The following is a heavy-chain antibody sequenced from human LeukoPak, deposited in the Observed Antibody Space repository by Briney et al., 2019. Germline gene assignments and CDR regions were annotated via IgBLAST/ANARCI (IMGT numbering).Heavy chain of an antibody. Sequence: GASVKSSCKASVYTFTTYGVSWVRQAPGQGLEWMGWISTYSGNTNYAQNLQGRATMTTDTSTSTVYMELRSLRSDDTALYYCARDVDWDLDYWGQGTLVTVSS. J-gene: IGHJ4*02. D-gene: IGHD3/OR15-3a*01. CDR3: ARDVDWDLDY. V-gene: IGHV1-18*01. CDR2: ISTYSGNT. CDR1: VYTFTTYG.